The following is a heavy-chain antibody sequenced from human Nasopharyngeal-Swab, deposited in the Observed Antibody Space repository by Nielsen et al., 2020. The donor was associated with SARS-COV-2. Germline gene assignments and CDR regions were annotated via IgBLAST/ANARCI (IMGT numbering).Heavy chain of an antibody. CDR3: AKDGVVRGDALDL. CDR2: VSSSGGST. D-gene: IGHD3-10*01. Sequence: GGSLRLSCAASGFTFNIYAMAWVCRAPGRGLQWVTGVSSSGGSTYYTDSVKGRFTISRDNSKNTLYLEMHSLRVEDTAVYYCAKDGVVRGDALDLWGQGTMVTVSS. V-gene: IGHV3-23*01. CDR1: GFTFNIYA. J-gene: IGHJ3*01.